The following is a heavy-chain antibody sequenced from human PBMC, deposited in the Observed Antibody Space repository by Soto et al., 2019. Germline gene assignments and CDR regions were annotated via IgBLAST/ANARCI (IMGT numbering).Heavy chain of an antibody. J-gene: IGHJ3*02. Sequence: ASVKVSCKASGYTFTSYAMHWVRQAPGQRLEWMGWINAGNGNTIYSQKFQGRVTITRDTYASSAYMELNSLRSEDTAVYYCARGPAPGDAVDIWGQGTMVTVPS. CDR3: ARGPAPGDAVDI. V-gene: IGHV1-3*01. CDR1: GYTFTSYA. CDR2: INAGNGNT.